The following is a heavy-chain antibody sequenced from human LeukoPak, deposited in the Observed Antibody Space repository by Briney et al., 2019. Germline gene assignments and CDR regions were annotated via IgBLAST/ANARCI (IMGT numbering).Heavy chain of an antibody. CDR2: INHSGST. CDR3: AREIPVVWSIWDAFDI. J-gene: IGHJ3*02. V-gene: IGHV4-34*01. Sequence: SETLSLTCAVYGGSFSGYYWSWIRQPPGKGLEWIGEINHSGSTNYNPSLKSRVTISVDTSKNQFSLKLSSVTAADTAVYYCAREIPVVWSIWDAFDIWGQGTMVTVSS. D-gene: IGHD3-16*01. CDR1: GGSFSGYY.